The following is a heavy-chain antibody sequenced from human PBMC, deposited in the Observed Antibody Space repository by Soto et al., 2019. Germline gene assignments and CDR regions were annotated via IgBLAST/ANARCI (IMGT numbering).Heavy chain of an antibody. CDR2: ISTSGETT. J-gene: IGHJ4*02. CDR3: AKDQYGSGDYGRFDF. CDR1: GFTFGAYA. Sequence: EVQLLESGGGLIQPGGSLRLSCAASGFTFGAYAMSWVRRAPGKGLEWVSSISTSGETTYYADSVKGRFTISRVNSYNTLFLQMDSLRVDDAAIYYCAKDQYGSGDYGRFDFWGQGSLVTVSS. D-gene: IGHD3-10*01. V-gene: IGHV3-23*01.